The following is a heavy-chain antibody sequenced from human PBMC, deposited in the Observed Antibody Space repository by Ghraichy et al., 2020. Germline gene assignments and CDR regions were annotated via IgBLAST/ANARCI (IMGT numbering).Heavy chain of an antibody. V-gene: IGHV4-4*07. CDR2: INTSGST. J-gene: IGHJ6*02. D-gene: IGHD3-22*01. CDR1: GGSISSYY. Sequence: SQTLSLTCTVSGGSISSYYWSWIRQPAGKGLEWIGRINTSGSTSYNPSLKSRVAMSVDTSKNQFSLNLRSVTAADTALYYCARDQGYDNRMDVWGQGTTVTVSS. CDR3: ARDQGYDNRMDV.